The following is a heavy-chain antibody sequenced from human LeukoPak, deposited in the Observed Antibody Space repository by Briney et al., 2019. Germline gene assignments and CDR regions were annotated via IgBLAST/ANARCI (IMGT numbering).Heavy chain of an antibody. CDR1: GFTFSSYS. J-gene: IGHJ4*02. V-gene: IGHV3-21*01. CDR2: ISSSSSYI. Sequence: GGSLRLSCAASGFTFSSYSMNWVRQAPGKGLEWVSSISSSSSYIYYADSVKGRFTISRDNAKNSLYLQMNSLRAGDTAVYYCARDDFVVVVAATPGDYWGQGTLVTVSS. D-gene: IGHD2-15*01. CDR3: ARDDFVVVVAATPGDY.